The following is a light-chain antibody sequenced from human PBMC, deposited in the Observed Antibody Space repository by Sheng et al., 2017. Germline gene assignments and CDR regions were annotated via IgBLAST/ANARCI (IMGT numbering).Light chain of an antibody. CDR3: QQLNSYSTWT. CDR2: AAS. Sequence: DIQLTQSPSFLSASVGDRVTITCRASQGISSYLAWYQQKPGKAPKLLIYAASTLQSGVPSRFSGSGSGTEFTLTISSLQPEDFATYYCQQLNSYSTWTFGQGTKVE. V-gene: IGKV1-9*01. J-gene: IGKJ1*01. CDR1: QGISSY.